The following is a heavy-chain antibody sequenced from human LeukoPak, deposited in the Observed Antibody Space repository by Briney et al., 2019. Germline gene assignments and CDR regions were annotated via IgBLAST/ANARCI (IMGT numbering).Heavy chain of an antibody. CDR1: GGSISSYY. V-gene: IGHV4-59*01. CDR2: IYYSGST. CDR3: ARGIAAADDQAFDP. Sequence: PPETLSLTCTVSGGSISSYYWSWIRQPPGKGLEWIGYIYYSGSTNYNPSLKSRVTISVDTSKNQFSLKLSSVTAADTAVYYCARGIAAADDQAFDPWGQGTLVTVSS. J-gene: IGHJ5*02. D-gene: IGHD6-13*01.